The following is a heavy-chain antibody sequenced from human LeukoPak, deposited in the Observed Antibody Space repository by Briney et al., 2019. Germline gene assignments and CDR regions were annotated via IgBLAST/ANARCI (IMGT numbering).Heavy chain of an antibody. J-gene: IGHJ6*03. CDR1: GFTFSSYG. CDR2: IKQDGSEK. D-gene: IGHD3-16*01. Sequence: PGGSLRLSCAASGFTFSSYGMSWVRQAPGKGLEWVANIKQDGSEKYYVDSVKGRFTISRDNAKNSLYLQMNSLRAEDTAVYYCARVRAFRAGYMDVWGKGTTVTVSS. CDR3: ARVRAFRAGYMDV. V-gene: IGHV3-7*01.